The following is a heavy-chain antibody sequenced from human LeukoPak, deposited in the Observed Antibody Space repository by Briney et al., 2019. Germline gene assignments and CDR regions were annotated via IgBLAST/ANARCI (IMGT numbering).Heavy chain of an antibody. D-gene: IGHD4-17*01. J-gene: IGHJ4*02. CDR3: ARADYGLYVDY. CDR2: IYYSGST. CDR1: GGSISSYY. V-gene: IGHV4-59*01. Sequence: PSETLSLTCTVSGGSISSYYWSWIRQPPGKGLEWIGYIYYSGSTNYNPSLKSRVTISVDTSKNQFSLKLNSVTAADTAVYYCARADYGLYVDYWGQGTLVTVSS.